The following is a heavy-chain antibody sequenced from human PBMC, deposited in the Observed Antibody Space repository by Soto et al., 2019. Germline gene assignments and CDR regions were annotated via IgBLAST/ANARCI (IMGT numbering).Heavy chain of an antibody. CDR1: GGSISSSSYY. J-gene: IGHJ4*01. D-gene: IGHD1-26*01. CDR2: IYYSGST. V-gene: IGHV4-39*01. CDR3: ASRNIVGATSSLDY. Sequence: PSETLSLTCTVSGGSISSSSYYWGWIRQPPGKGLEWIGSIYYSGSTYYNPSLKSRVTISVDTSKNQFSLKLSSVTAADTAVYYCASRNIVGATSSLDYWGHGTLVTVS.